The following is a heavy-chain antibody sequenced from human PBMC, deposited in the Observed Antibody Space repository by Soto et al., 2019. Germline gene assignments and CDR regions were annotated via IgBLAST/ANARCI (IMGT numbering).Heavy chain of an antibody. J-gene: IGHJ4*02. D-gene: IGHD6-13*01. CDR2: ISYDGSNK. V-gene: IGHV3-30-3*01. CDR1: GFTFSSYA. Sequence: VQLVESGGGVVQPGRSLRLSCAASGFTFSSYAMHWVRQAPGKGLEWVAVISYDGSNKYYADSVKGRFTISRDNSNNTLYLQMNSLRAEDTAVYYCARAPSIAAALDYWGQGTLVTVSS. CDR3: ARAPSIAAALDY.